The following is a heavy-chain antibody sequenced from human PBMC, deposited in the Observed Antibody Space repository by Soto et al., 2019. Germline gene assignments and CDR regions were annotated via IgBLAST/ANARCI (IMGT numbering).Heavy chain of an antibody. CDR3: ARVGPDYGDYGDY. CDR2: IRIYNGNT. D-gene: IGHD4-17*01. J-gene: IGHJ4*02. V-gene: IGHV1-18*01. Sequence: QVQLVQSGAEVKKPGASVKVSCKAYGYTFSSYGFIWVRQAPGEGLEWMGWIRIYNGNTNYAQKLQGRVTMTTDTSTSTADMELRSLRSDDTAVYYCARVGPDYGDYGDYWGQGTLVTVSS. CDR1: GYTFSSYG.